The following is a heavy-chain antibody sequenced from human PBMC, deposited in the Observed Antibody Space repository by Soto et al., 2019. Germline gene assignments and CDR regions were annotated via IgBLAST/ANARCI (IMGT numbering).Heavy chain of an antibody. CDR1: GYTFTTYG. Sequence: ASVNVSCKASGYTFTTYGISWVRQAPGQGLEWMGWSSAYTGNRNYAQKFQGRVAMTTDTSTSTAYMELRSLRSDDTAVYYCARATPDTAVQEYDRNAIWFDPLG. J-gene: IGHJ5*02. CDR2: SSAYTGNR. V-gene: IGHV1-18*01. D-gene: IGHD3-22*01. CDR3: ARATPDTAVQEYDRNAIWFDP.